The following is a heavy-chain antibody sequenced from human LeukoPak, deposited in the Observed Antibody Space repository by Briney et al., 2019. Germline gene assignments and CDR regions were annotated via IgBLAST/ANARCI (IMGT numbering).Heavy chain of an antibody. CDR1: GFTLLSFV. CDR3: AAGRGDTAMVE. Sequence: SVKVSRKASGFTLLSFVGKWGGQARGKRLEWIGWIVVGSGNTNYAQKFQERVTITRDMSTSTAYMELSSLRSEDTAVYYCAAGRGDTAMVEWGQGTLVTVSS. CDR2: IVVGSGNT. V-gene: IGHV1-58*01. D-gene: IGHD5-18*01. J-gene: IGHJ4*02.